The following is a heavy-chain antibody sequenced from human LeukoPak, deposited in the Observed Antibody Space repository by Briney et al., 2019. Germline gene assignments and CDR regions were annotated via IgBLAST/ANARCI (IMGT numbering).Heavy chain of an antibody. Sequence: GGSLRLSCAASGFTFSSSGMHWVRQAPGKGLEWVAFIRYDGTNKYYADSVKGRFTISRDNSKNTLYLQMNSLRADDTAVYYCAREPYYYGSGSYYKGGYYFDYWGQGTLVTVSS. CDR3: AREPYYYGSGSYYKGGYYFDY. V-gene: IGHV3-30*02. J-gene: IGHJ4*02. D-gene: IGHD3-10*01. CDR2: IRYDGTNK. CDR1: GFTFSSSG.